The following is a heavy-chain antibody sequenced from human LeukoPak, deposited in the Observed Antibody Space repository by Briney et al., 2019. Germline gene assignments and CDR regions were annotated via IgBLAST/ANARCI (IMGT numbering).Heavy chain of an antibody. CDR1: GFNFGGYS. D-gene: IGHD5-24*01. J-gene: IGHJ4*02. Sequence: EGSLRLSCEGSGFNFGGYSMSWVRQAPGKGLEWVSGILSGGGSTYYADAVKGRFTISRDNSRSTLYLQMNSLRVEDTAVYYCAKDAIYGDGYWEFDYWGQGNLVTVSS. CDR3: AKDAIYGDGYWEFDY. CDR2: ILSGGGST. V-gene: IGHV3-23*01.